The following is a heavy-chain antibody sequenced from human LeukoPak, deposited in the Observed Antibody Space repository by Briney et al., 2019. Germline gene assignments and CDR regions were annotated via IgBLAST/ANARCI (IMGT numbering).Heavy chain of an antibody. CDR3: TTDNTAAGTNLKYYYYYGMDV. Sequence: PGGSLRLSCAASGFTFSNAWMSWVRQAPGKGLEWVGRIKSKTDGGTTDYAAPVKGRFTISRDDSKNTLYLQMNSLKTEDTAVYYCTTDNTAAGTNLKYYYYYGMDVWGQGTTVTVSS. D-gene: IGHD6-13*01. CDR1: GFTFSNAW. V-gene: IGHV3-15*01. CDR2: IKSKTDGGTT. J-gene: IGHJ6*02.